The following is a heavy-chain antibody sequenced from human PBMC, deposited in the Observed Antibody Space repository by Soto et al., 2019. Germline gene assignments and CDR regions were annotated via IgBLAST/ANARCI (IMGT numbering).Heavy chain of an antibody. V-gene: IGHV3-23*01. Sequence: EVQLLESGGGLVQPGGSLRLSCAASGITFSSYAMSWVRQAPGKGLEWVSAISGSGGSTYYADSVKGRFTISRDNSKNTLYLQMTSLRAEDTAVYYCAKHCGDYVGFDYWGQGALVTVSS. CDR3: AKHCGDYVGFDY. CDR1: GITFSSYA. CDR2: ISGSGGST. J-gene: IGHJ4*02. D-gene: IGHD4-17*01.